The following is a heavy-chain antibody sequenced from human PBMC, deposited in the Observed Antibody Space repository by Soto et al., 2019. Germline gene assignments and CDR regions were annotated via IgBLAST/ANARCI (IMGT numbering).Heavy chain of an antibody. CDR1: GGSISSYY. CDR3: ARRYYDFWSGHDYYFDY. V-gene: IGHV4-59*08. Sequence: SETLSLTCTVSGGSISSYYWSWIRQPPGKGLEWIGYIYYSGSTNYNPSLKSRVTISVDTSKNQFSLKLSSVTAADTAVYYCARRYYDFWSGHDYYFDYWGQGTLVTVSS. CDR2: IYYSGST. J-gene: IGHJ4*02. D-gene: IGHD3-3*01.